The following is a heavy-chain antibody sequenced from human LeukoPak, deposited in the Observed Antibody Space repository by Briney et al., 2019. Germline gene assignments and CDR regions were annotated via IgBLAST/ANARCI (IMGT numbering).Heavy chain of an antibody. J-gene: IGHJ5*02. CDR3: ARHGKKYQLLSWFDP. CDR1: GGSISSYY. Sequence: SETLSLTCTVSGGSISSYYWGWIRQPPGQGLEWIGYIYYSGSTNYNPSLKSRVTISVDTSKNQFSLKLSSVTAADTAVYYCARHGKKYQLLSWFDPWGQGTLVTVSS. D-gene: IGHD2-2*01. V-gene: IGHV4-59*08. CDR2: IYYSGST.